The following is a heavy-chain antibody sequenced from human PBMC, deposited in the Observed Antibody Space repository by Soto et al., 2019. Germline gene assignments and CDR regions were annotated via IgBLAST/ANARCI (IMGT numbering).Heavy chain of an antibody. CDR1: GGSISSSSYY. Sequence: SETVSLTCTVSGGSISSSSYYWGWIRQHPGKGLEWIGYIFYSGTTYYNPSLKSRVTISVDTSKNQFSLKLSSVTAADTAVYYCAAGGGLPRYYWGKGTLVTVSS. CDR3: AAGGGLPRYY. J-gene: IGHJ4*02. D-gene: IGHD5-12*01. V-gene: IGHV4-31*03. CDR2: IFYSGTT.